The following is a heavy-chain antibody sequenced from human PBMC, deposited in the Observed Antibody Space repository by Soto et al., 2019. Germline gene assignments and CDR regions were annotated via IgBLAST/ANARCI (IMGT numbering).Heavy chain of an antibody. Sequence: GGSLRLSCAASGFTFSSYDMHWVRQATGKGLEWVSAIGTAGDTYYPGCVKGRFTISRENAKNSLYLQMNSLRAGDTAVYYCARDGLHCSGGSCYRLDAFDIWGQGTMVTVSS. CDR2: IGTAGDT. J-gene: IGHJ3*02. V-gene: IGHV3-13*01. CDR1: GFTFSSYD. CDR3: ARDGLHCSGGSCYRLDAFDI. D-gene: IGHD2-15*01.